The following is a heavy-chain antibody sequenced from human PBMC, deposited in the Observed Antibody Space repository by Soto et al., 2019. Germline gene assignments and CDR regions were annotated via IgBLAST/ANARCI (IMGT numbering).Heavy chain of an antibody. CDR1: GGSISSYY. CDR3: ARRGNDILGPEDYFMDV. D-gene: IGHD3-9*01. J-gene: IGHJ6*03. CDR2: IYYSGST. V-gene: IGHV4-59*08. Sequence: SETLSLTCTVSGGSISSYYWSWIRQPPGKGLEWIGYIYYSGSTNYNPSLKGRVTISVDTSKNQFSLKLSSVTAADTAVYYCARRGNDILGPEDYFMDVWGKGTTVTVSS.